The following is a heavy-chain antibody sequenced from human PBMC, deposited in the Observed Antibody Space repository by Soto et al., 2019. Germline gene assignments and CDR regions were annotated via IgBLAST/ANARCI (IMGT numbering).Heavy chain of an antibody. V-gene: IGHV1-3*01. CDR3: ARKAGGPYCSGGSCGVANYYGMDV. Sequence: RASVKVSCKASGYTFTSYAMHWVRQAPGQRLEWMGWINAGNGNTKYSQKFQGRVTITRDTSASTAYMELSSLRSEDTAVYYCARKAGGPYCSGGSCGVANYYGMDVWGQGTTVTVSS. CDR1: GYTFTSYA. D-gene: IGHD2-15*01. CDR2: INAGNGNT. J-gene: IGHJ6*02.